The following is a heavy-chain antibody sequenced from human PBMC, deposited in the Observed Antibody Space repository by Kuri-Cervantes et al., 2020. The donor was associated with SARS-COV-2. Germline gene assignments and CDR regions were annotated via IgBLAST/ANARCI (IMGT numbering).Heavy chain of an antibody. J-gene: IGHJ6*03. Sequence: ASVKVSCKASGYTFTTYGINWVRQAPGQGLEWMGWINTNTGNPTYAQGFTGRFVFSLDTSVSTAYLQISSLKAEDTAVYYCARAGGIAARPRGTYYYYYMDVWGKGTTVTVSS. V-gene: IGHV7-4-1*02. CDR1: GYTFTTYG. CDR2: INTNTGNP. D-gene: IGHD6-6*01. CDR3: ARAGGIAARPRGTYYYYYMDV.